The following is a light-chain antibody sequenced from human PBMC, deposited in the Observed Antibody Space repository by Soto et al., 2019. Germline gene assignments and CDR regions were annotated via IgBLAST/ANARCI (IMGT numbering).Light chain of an antibody. V-gene: IGKV1-39*01. Sequence: DIQMTQSPSSLSASVGDRVTITCRASQSINTYLNWYQQKPGKAPKLLIYAASSLQSGVPSRFSGNGSGTDFTLTIGSLQPEDFATYYCQESYSHSRTFGPGTKVDI. CDR1: QSINTY. CDR2: AAS. J-gene: IGKJ3*01. CDR3: QESYSHSRT.